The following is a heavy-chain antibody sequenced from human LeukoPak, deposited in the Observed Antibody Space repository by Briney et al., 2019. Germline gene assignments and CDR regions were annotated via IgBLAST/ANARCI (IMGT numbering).Heavy chain of an antibody. V-gene: IGHV1-8*03. CDR1: GYTFITYD. Sequence: ASVKVSCKASGYTFITYDINWVRQATGQGLEWMGWMNVNSGNTGYAQNFQGRLTITRNTSISTAYMELSSLRSEDTTVYYCARTPYNWGIDYWGQGTLVTVSS. CDR3: ARTPYNWGIDY. CDR2: MNVNSGNT. D-gene: IGHD7-27*01. J-gene: IGHJ4*02.